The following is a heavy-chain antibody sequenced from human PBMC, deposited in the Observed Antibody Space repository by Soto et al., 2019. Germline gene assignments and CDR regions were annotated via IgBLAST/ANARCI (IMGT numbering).Heavy chain of an antibody. CDR3: GMSGYMWELLP. J-gene: IGHJ1*01. Sequence: EVQLVESGGGLVQPGGSLRLSCAASGFSFSSSWMHWVRQAPGTGLMWVSRMNSDGSITNYADAVKGRFTISRDNAKDTLYLQMNSLRVEDTAVYYCGMSGYMWELLPWGQGTLVTVSS. D-gene: IGHD1-26*01. CDR2: MNSDGSIT. V-gene: IGHV3-74*01. CDR1: GFSFSSSW.